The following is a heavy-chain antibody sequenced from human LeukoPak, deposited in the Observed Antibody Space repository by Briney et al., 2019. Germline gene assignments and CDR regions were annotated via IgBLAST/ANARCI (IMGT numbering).Heavy chain of an antibody. J-gene: IGHJ2*01. D-gene: IGHD2-15*01. CDR1: GISFSNYS. CDR3: ARAVYCSGGGCFWYFDL. CDR2: ISSSSRFI. V-gene: IGHV3-21*01. Sequence: GGSLRLSCAASGISFSNYSMNWVRQAPGKGLEWVSLISSSSRFIYYGDSVKGRFTISRDNAKKSLYLQMNSLRAEDTAVYYCARAVYCSGGGCFWYFDLWAVAPWSLSPQ.